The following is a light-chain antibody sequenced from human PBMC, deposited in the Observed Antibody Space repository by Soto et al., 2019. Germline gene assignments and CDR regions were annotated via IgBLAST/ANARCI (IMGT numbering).Light chain of an antibody. Sequence: DIQMTQSPSSLSTSVGDRVTITCRASQSISRYLKWYQQRPGRAPKVLIYAASNLQGGVPSRFSGSGSGTDFTLTISSLQPEDFATYYCQQSYSTPHTFGQGTKLEI. CDR3: QQSYSTPHT. CDR1: QSISRY. J-gene: IGKJ2*01. CDR2: AAS. V-gene: IGKV1-39*01.